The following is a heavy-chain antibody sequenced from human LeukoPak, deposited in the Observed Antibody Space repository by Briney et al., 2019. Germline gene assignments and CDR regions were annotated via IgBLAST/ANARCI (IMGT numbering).Heavy chain of an antibody. Sequence: GESLKISCKGSGYSFTSYWIGWVRQMPGKGLEWMGIIYPGDSDTRYSPSFQGQVTISADKSISTAYLQWSSLKASDTAMYYCATQRPSGGYGYHDAFDIWGQGTMVTVSS. J-gene: IGHJ3*02. CDR1: GYSFTSYW. CDR3: ATQRPSGGYGYHDAFDI. D-gene: IGHD5-18*01. V-gene: IGHV5-51*01. CDR2: IYPGDSDT.